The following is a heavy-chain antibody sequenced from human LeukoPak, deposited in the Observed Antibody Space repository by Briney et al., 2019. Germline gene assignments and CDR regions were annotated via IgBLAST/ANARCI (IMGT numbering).Heavy chain of an antibody. CDR3: ARAHMTTVTLGDY. CDR2: INPNSGVT. D-gene: IGHD4-11*01. J-gene: IGHJ4*02. Sequence: ASVKVSCKASGYTLTDYYIHWVRQAPGQGLEWMGWINPNSGVTNYAQKFQGRVTLTRYTPISTAYMEVSRLRSDDTAVYYCARAHMTTVTLGDYWGQGSLVTVSS. V-gene: IGHV1-2*02. CDR1: GYTLTDYY.